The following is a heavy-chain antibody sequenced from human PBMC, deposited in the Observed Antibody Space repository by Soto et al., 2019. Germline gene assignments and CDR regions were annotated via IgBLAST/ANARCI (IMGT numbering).Heavy chain of an antibody. D-gene: IGHD4-17*01. V-gene: IGHV3-33*01. J-gene: IGHJ4*02. Sequence: QVQLVESGGGVVQPGRSLRLSCAASGFTFSSYGMHWVRQAPGKGLEWVAVIWYDGSNKYYADSVKGRFTISRDNSKNTLYLQMNSLRAEDTAVYYCARRNDYGDYLRVIGGAEIDYWGQGTLVTVSS. CDR2: IWYDGSNK. CDR3: ARRNDYGDYLRVIGGAEIDY. CDR1: GFTFSSYG.